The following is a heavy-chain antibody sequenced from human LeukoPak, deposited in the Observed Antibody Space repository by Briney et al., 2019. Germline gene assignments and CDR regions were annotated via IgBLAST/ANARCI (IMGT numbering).Heavy chain of an antibody. J-gene: IGHJ4*02. D-gene: IGHD1-26*01. CDR1: GFTFGDYA. Sequence: GGSLRLSCTASGFTFGDYAMSWFRQAPGKGLEWVSFISSSGSTIYYADSVKGRLTISRDNAKNSLYLQMNSLRAEDTAVYYCARDRYSGSYPLDYWGQGTLVAVSS. V-gene: IGHV3-11*01. CDR2: ISSSGSTI. CDR3: ARDRYSGSYPLDY.